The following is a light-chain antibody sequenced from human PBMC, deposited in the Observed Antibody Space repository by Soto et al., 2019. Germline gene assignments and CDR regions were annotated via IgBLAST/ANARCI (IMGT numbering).Light chain of an antibody. V-gene: IGLV2-14*01. J-gene: IGLJ1*01. CDR1: SSDVGGYNY. CDR2: EVS. CDR3: SSYTSSSIYV. Sequence: QSVLTQPASVSGSPGQSITISCTGTSSDVGGYNYVSWYQQHPGKAPKLMIYEVSNRPSGVSNRVSGSKSGNTASLTISGLQAEDEADYYCSSYTSSSIYVFGTGTKVTVL.